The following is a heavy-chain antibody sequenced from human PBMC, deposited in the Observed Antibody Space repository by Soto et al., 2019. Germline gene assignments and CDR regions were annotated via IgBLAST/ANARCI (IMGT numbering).Heavy chain of an antibody. V-gene: IGHV1-69*13. CDR3: ARGLDTAGYGYYYGKDV. D-gene: IGHD5-18*01. J-gene: IGHJ6*02. CDR2: IIPIFGTA. CDR1: GGTFSSYA. Sequence: GASVKVSCKASGGTFSSYAISWVRQAPGQGLEWMGGIIPIFGTANYAQKFQGRVTITADESTSTAYMELSSLRSEDTAVYYCARGLDTAGYGYYYGKDVWGQGTTVTVSS.